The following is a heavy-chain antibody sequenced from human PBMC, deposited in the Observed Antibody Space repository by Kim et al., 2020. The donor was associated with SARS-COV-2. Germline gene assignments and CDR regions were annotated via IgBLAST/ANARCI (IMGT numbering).Heavy chain of an antibody. Sequence: DSGKGRFTISRDNSKNTLYLQMNSLRAEDTAVYYCAKDPYYDFWSGYSFDYWGQGTLVTVSS. D-gene: IGHD3-3*01. J-gene: IGHJ4*02. V-gene: IGHV3-23*01. CDR3: AKDPYYDFWSGYSFDY.